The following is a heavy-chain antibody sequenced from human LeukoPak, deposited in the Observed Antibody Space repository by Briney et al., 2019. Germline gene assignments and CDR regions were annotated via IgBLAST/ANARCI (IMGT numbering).Heavy chain of an antibody. D-gene: IGHD6-19*01. CDR3: ARDEVLIGAASGWVNFFDY. CDR2: ISAYNGNT. Sequence: ASVKVSCKASGYTFTSYGISWVRQAPGQGLEWMGWISAYNGNTNYAQKLQGRVTMTTDTSTSTAYMELRSLRSDDTAVYYCARDEVLIGAASGWVNFFDYWGQGTLVTVSS. V-gene: IGHV1-18*01. CDR1: GYTFTSYG. J-gene: IGHJ4*02.